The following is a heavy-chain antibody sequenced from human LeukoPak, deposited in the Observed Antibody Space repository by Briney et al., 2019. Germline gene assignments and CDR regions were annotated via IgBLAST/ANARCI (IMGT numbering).Heavy chain of an antibody. CDR2: IKSKTDGGTT. CDR3: ARDSGSYYFDY. V-gene: IGHV3-15*01. CDR1: GFTFSTYG. J-gene: IGHJ4*02. Sequence: GGSLRLSGAASGFTFSTYGMGWVRQAPGKGLEWVGRIKSKTDGGTTDYAAPVKGRFTISRDDSKNTLYLQMNSLKTEDTAVYYCARDSGSYYFDYFGQGTLVTVFS. D-gene: IGHD1-26*01.